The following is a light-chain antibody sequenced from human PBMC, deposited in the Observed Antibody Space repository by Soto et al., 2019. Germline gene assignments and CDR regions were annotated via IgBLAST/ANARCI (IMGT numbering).Light chain of an antibody. CDR1: QSVSSN. V-gene: IGKV3D-15*01. Sequence: EIVMTQSPATLSVSPGERATLSCRASQSVSSNLAWYQQKPGQAPRLLIYGASTRATGIPARFSGSGSGTEFTLTISSLQSEDFAVYYCQQYGDSLFTFGQGTKVEIK. CDR3: QQYGDSLFT. J-gene: IGKJ2*01. CDR2: GAS.